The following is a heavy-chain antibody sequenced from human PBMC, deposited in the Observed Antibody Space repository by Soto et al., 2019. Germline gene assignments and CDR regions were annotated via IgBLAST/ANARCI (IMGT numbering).Heavy chain of an antibody. J-gene: IGHJ4*02. CDR1: GFSFSSCA. CDR3: ARVSIAVAGIAYYFDY. V-gene: IGHV3-30-3*01. Sequence: QVQLVESGGGVVQPGRSLRLSCAASGFSFSSCAMHWVRQAPGKGLEWVAVVSHDGSNKYYADSVKGRVTISRDNSINTVYLQRNGLRAEDTAVYYCARVSIAVAGIAYYFDYWGQGTLVTVSS. CDR2: VSHDGSNK. D-gene: IGHD6-19*01.